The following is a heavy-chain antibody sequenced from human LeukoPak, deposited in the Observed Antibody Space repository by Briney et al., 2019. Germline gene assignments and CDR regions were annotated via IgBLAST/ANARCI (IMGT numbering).Heavy chain of an antibody. CDR3: ATAMPNTAMVTGFDY. CDR2: IYYSGST. CDR1: GGSFSGYY. J-gene: IGHJ4*02. V-gene: IGHV4-34*01. Sequence: TSETLSLTCAVYGGSFSGYYWSWIRQPPGKGLEWIGSIYYSGSTYYNPSLKSRVTISVDTSKNQFSLKLSSVTAADTAVYYCATAMPNTAMVTGFDYWGQGTLVTVSS. D-gene: IGHD5-18*01.